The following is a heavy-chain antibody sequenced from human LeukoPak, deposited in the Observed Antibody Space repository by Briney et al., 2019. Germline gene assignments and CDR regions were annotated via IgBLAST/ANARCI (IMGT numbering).Heavy chain of an antibody. Sequence: GGSLRLSCAASGFTFDDYAMHWVRQAPGKGLEWVSGISWNSGSIGYADSVKGRFTISRDNAKHSLYLQMNSLRAEDTALYYCAKAYSSSWYGAFDYWGQGTLVTVSS. D-gene: IGHD6-13*01. CDR1: GFTFDDYA. V-gene: IGHV3-9*01. CDR2: ISWNSGSI. J-gene: IGHJ4*02. CDR3: AKAYSSSWYGAFDY.